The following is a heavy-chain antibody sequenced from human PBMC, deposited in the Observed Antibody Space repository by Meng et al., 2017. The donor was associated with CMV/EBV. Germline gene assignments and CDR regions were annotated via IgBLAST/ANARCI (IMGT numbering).Heavy chain of an antibody. CDR1: GFTFTSSA. D-gene: IGHD3-22*01. J-gene: IGHJ4*02. V-gene: IGHV1-58*01. CDR3: AADPMIVVVITTVRVFDY. CDR2: IVVGSGNT. Sequence: SVNVSCKASGFTFTSSAVQWLRQARGQRLEWLGWIVVGSGNTNYAQKFQERVTITRDMSTSTAYMELRSLRSEDTAVYYCAADPMIVVVITTVRVFDYWGQGTLVTVSS.